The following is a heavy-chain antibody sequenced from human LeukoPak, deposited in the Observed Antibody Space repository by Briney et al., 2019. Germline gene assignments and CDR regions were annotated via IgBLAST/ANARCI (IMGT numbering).Heavy chain of an antibody. Sequence: GGSLRLSCEASGFTFSNYWMSWVRQTPGKGLEWVSGISWNSGSIGYADSVKGRFTISRDNAKNSLYLQMNSLRAEDTALYYCAKDSTRGFDYWGQGTLVTVSS. D-gene: IGHD3-10*01. CDR1: GFTFSNYW. V-gene: IGHV3-9*01. CDR2: ISWNSGSI. CDR3: AKDSTRGFDY. J-gene: IGHJ4*02.